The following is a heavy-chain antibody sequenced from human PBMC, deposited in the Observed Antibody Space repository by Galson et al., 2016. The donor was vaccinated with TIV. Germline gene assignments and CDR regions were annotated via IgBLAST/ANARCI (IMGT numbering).Heavy chain of an antibody. J-gene: IGHJ4*02. Sequence: SETLSLTCTVSGGSIGDYYWSWIRQPPGKGLDWIGYVYYTGSTDYNPSLKSRVTISVDTSKNQFSLRLSSVTAADTAMYYCARVHLGYFDYWGQGILVTVSS. CDR3: ARVHLGYFDY. D-gene: IGHD3-16*01. CDR2: VYYTGST. CDR1: GGSIGDYY. V-gene: IGHV4-59*01.